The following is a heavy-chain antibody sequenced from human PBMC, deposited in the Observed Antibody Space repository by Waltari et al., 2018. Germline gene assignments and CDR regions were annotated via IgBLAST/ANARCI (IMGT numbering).Heavy chain of an antibody. V-gene: IGHV4-39*07. Sequence: QLQLQESGPGLVKPSETLSLTCTVSGGSISSSSYYWGWIRQPPGKGLEWIGSIYYSGSTDYNPSLKSRVTISVDTSKNQFSLKLSSVTAADTAVYYCARGGGGIVATIYLSFWGQGTLVTVSS. J-gene: IGHJ4*02. D-gene: IGHD5-12*01. CDR3: ARGGGGIVATIYLSF. CDR1: GGSISSSSYY. CDR2: IYYSGST.